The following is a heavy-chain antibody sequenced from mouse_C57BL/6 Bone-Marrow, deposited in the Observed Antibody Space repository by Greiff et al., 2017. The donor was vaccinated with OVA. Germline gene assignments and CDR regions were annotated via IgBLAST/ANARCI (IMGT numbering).Heavy chain of an antibody. CDR1: GYTFTSYW. CDR2: IDPSDSET. V-gene: IGHV1-52*01. Sequence: VQLQQPGAELVRPGSSVKLSCKASGYTFTSYWMHWVKQRPIQGLEWIVNIDPSDSETHYNQKFKDKATLTVDKSSSTAYMQLSSLTSEDSAVYYCARDGYLYYYAMDYWGQGTSVTVSS. CDR3: ARDGYLYYYAMDY. D-gene: IGHD2-3*01. J-gene: IGHJ4*01.